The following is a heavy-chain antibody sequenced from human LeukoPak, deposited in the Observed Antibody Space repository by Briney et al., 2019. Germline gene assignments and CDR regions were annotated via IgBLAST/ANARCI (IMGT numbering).Heavy chain of an antibody. CDR3: ARRGEMATVRGDHFDS. Sequence: ASVTVSCTTSAYTFTAYYLHWVRQAPGQGLEWMGCINPNSGGTDYAQKFQGRVTMTTDTSISTAYMDLNSLRSGATAVYYCARRGEMATVRGDHFDSWGQGTLVAVSS. J-gene: IGHJ4*02. CDR1: AYTFTAYY. CDR2: INPNSGGT. D-gene: IGHD5-24*01. V-gene: IGHV1-2*02.